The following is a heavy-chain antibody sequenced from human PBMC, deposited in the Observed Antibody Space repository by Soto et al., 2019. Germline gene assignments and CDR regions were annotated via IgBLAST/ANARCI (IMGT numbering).Heavy chain of an antibody. CDR1: GGSFSGFY. D-gene: IGHD3-3*01. CDR2: VDHNGVT. V-gene: IGHV4-34*01. CDR3: AKDVAFQSGYYSGRHYFAP. J-gene: IGHJ5*02. Sequence: QVQLQQWGAGLLKPSETLSLTCAVSGGSFSGFYWTWIRQPPGKGLEWIGEVDHNGVTNYNSSLKSRLTISVDTPKKQFSLTLRSVTAADTATYYCAKDVAFQSGYYSGRHYFAPWGQGALVTVSS.